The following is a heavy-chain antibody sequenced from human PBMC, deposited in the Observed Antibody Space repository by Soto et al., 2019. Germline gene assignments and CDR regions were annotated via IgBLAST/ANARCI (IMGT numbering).Heavy chain of an antibody. CDR1: GGTFSSYA. Sequence: ASVKVSCKASGGTFSSYAISWVRQAPGQGLEWMGGIIPIFGTANYAQKFQGRVTITADESTSTAYMELSSLRSEDTAVYYCASWSRLLLGYCSSTSCSAYYYGMDVWGQGTTVTVSS. J-gene: IGHJ6*02. CDR2: IIPIFGTA. V-gene: IGHV1-69*13. D-gene: IGHD2-2*01. CDR3: ASWSRLLLGYCSSTSCSAYYYGMDV.